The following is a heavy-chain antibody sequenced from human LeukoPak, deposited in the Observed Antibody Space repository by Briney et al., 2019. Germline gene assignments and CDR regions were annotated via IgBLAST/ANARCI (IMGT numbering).Heavy chain of an antibody. Sequence: GRSLRLSCAASGFTFDDYAMHWVRQAPGKGLEWVSGISWNSGSIGYADSVKGRFTISRDNAKNSLYLQMNSLRAEDTALYYCAKDTLMTTSSWYYYGMDVWGQGTTVTVSS. CDR3: AKDTLMTTSSWYYYGMDV. CDR2: ISWNSGSI. J-gene: IGHJ6*02. V-gene: IGHV3-9*01. D-gene: IGHD4-4*01. CDR1: GFTFDDYA.